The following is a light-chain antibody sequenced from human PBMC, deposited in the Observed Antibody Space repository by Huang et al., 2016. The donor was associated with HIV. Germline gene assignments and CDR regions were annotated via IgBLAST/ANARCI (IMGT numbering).Light chain of an antibody. CDR3: MQALQSIT. V-gene: IGKV2-28*01. Sequence: DIVMTQSPLSLPVTPGEPASISCRSSQSLLHTNGYNYFDWYLQKPGQAPQLLIYLGSNRASGVPDRFSGSGSGTDFTLKISRVEADDVGIYYCMQALQSITFGQGTRLEIK. J-gene: IGKJ5*01. CDR1: QSLLHTNGYNY. CDR2: LGS.